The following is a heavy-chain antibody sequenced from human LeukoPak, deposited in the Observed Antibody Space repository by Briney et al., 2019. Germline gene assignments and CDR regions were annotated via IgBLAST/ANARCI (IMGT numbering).Heavy chain of an antibody. V-gene: IGHV3-30*01. CDR2: ISYDGSNK. J-gene: IGHJ6*03. Sequence: LRRSLRLSCAASGFTFSSYAMHWVRQAPGKGLEWVAVISYDGSNKLYADSVKGRFTISRDNSKNTLYLQINSLRAEDTAVYYCASATIPAMVIYYCMDVWGKGTTVTVSS. CDR3: ASATIPAMVIYYCMDV. D-gene: IGHD5-18*01. CDR1: GFTFSSYA.